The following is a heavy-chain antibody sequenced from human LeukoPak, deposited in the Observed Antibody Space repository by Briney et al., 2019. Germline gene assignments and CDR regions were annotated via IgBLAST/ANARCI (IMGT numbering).Heavy chain of an antibody. CDR2: ITGSGGTT. CDR1: GFTFSSYG. V-gene: IGHV3-23*01. J-gene: IGHJ4*02. CDR3: AKIQGYFDY. Sequence: GGSLRLSCAASGFTFSSYGMSWVRQAPGKGPQWVSAITGSGGTTYYADSVKGRFTVSRDNSKNTLYLQMNSLRAEDTAVYYCAKIQGYFDYWGQGNLVTVSS.